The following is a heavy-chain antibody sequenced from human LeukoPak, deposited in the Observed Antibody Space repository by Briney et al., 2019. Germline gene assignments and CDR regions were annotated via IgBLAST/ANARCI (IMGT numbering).Heavy chain of an antibody. J-gene: IGHJ6*02. V-gene: IGHV3-33*01. D-gene: IGHD3-22*01. CDR2: IWYDGSNK. CDR3: ARDPGDYDSYYYGMDV. Sequence: GGSLRLSCAASGFTFSSYGMHWVRQAPGKGLEWVAVIWYDGSNKYYADSVKGRFTISRDHSKNTLYLQMNSLRAEDTAVYYCARDPGDYDSYYYGMDVWGQGTTVTVSS. CDR1: GFTFSSYG.